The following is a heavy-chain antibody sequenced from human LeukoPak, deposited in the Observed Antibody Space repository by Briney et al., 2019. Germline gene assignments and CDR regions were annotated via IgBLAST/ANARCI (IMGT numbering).Heavy chain of an antibody. CDR3: ASGGGYCSSTSCLDAFDI. CDR2: ISVYNGNT. D-gene: IGHD2-2*01. CDR1: GYTFTRYG. Sequence: GASVKVSCKASGYTFTRYGISWARQAPGKGLGWWGWISVYNGNTNYAQNLQGRVTMTTDTPASTAYMELRSLTSDDTAVYYCASGGGYCSSTSCLDAFDIWGQGTMVTVSS. V-gene: IGHV1-18*01. J-gene: IGHJ3*02.